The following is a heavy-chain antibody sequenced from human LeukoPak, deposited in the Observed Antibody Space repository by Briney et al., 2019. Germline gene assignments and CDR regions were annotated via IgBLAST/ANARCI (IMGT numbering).Heavy chain of an antibody. J-gene: IGHJ4*02. D-gene: IGHD3-22*01. CDR1: GFTFSSYA. Sequence: GGSLRLSCAASGFTFSSYAMSWVRQAPGKGLEWVSAISGSGGRIYYGASVKGRFTISRDNSKNMLFLQMNSLIIEDTAVYYCARNSDYYDYSPQSVWGQGTLVIVS. CDR3: ARNSDYYDYSPQSV. V-gene: IGHV3-23*01. CDR2: ISGSGGRI.